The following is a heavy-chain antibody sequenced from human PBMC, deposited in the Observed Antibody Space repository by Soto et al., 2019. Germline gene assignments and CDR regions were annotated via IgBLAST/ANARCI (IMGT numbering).Heavy chain of an antibody. Sequence: GAPVELSCKVPGYTITGLSMHWVRQAPGKGLEWMGGFDPEDGETIYAQKFQGRVIMTEDTSTDTAYMELSSLRSEDTAVYYCAMTDSSGYYSTHAFDICGQGTMVTVSS. CDR3: AMTDSSGYYSTHAFDI. D-gene: IGHD3-22*01. V-gene: IGHV1-24*01. J-gene: IGHJ3*02. CDR1: GYTITGLS. CDR2: FDPEDGET.